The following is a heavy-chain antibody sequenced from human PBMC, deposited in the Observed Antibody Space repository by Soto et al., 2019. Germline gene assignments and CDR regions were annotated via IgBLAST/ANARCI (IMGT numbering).Heavy chain of an antibody. J-gene: IGHJ4*02. CDR2: IYYSGST. Sequence: QVQLQESGPGLVKPSETLSLTCTVSGGSISSYYWSWIRQPPGKGLEWIGYIYYSGSTNYNPSLKRRVTISVDTSQNQFSLKLSPVTGASTGVYYSARPGGDYVRDFWGQGTLVTVSS. CDR3: ARPGGDYVRDF. D-gene: IGHD4-17*01. V-gene: IGHV4-59*08. CDR1: GGSISSYY.